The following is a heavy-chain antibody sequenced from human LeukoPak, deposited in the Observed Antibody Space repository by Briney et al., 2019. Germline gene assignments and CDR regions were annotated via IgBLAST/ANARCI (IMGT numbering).Heavy chain of an antibody. CDR2: IIPIFGTA. J-gene: IGHJ3*02. Sequence: SVKVSCKASGGTFSSYAISWVRQAPGQGLEWMGGIIPIFGTANYAQKFQGRVTITADESTSTAYMELSSLRSGDTAVYYCARDARLVGATPDDAFDIWGQGTMVTVSS. D-gene: IGHD1-26*01. V-gene: IGHV1-69*13. CDR3: ARDARLVGATPDDAFDI. CDR1: GGTFSSYA.